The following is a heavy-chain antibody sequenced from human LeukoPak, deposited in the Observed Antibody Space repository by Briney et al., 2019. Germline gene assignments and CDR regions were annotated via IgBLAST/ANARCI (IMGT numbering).Heavy chain of an antibody. D-gene: IGHD6-13*01. CDR2: IKQDGSQK. CDR1: GFTFQNYW. V-gene: IGHV3-7*02. J-gene: IGHJ4*02. CDR3: ARPIAAAGTEGGY. Sequence: GGSLRLSCAASGFTFQNYWMSWVRQAPGKGLEWVANIKQDGSQKHYVDSVKGRFTISRDNAKNSLYLQMNSLRAEDTAVYYCARPIAAAGTEGGYWGQGTLVTVSS.